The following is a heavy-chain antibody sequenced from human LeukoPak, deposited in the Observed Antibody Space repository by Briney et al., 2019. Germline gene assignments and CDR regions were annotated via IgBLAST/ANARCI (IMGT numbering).Heavy chain of an antibody. J-gene: IGHJ4*02. Sequence: GGSLRLSCAASGFTVSNNYLSWVRQAPGKGLEWVSGTSDRGDYTYYADSVKGRFTISRDNSKNTLYLQMNSLRAEDTALYFCAKKAQYNGNYPLDYWGQGTLATVSS. CDR2: TSDRGDYT. CDR1: GFTVSNNY. CDR3: AKKAQYNGNYPLDY. D-gene: IGHD1-26*01. V-gene: IGHV3-23*01.